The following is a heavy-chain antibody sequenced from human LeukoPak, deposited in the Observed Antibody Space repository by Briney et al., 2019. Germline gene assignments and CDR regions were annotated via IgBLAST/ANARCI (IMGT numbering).Heavy chain of an antibody. D-gene: IGHD3-22*01. V-gene: IGHV1-69*13. J-gene: IGHJ4*02. Sequence: ASVKVSCKASGGTFSSYAISWVRQAPGQGLEWMGGIIPIFGTANYAQKFQGRVTITADESTSTAYMELSSLRSDDTAVYYCARDGRYYYDSSGYFPWGQGTLVTVSS. CDR1: GGTFSSYA. CDR2: IIPIFGTA. CDR3: ARDGRYYYDSSGYFP.